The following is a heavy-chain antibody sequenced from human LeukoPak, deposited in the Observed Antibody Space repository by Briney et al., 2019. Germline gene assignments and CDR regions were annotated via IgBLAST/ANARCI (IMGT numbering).Heavy chain of an antibody. CDR2: IYPGDSDT. V-gene: IGHV5-51*01. CDR3: ARRAYDSSGYVFDY. D-gene: IGHD3-22*01. CDR1: GSSFTNYW. J-gene: IGHJ4*02. Sequence: GAALKISCKGSGSSFTNYWIGWVRPMAGKGVEWMGIIYPGDSDTRYSPSFQGQVTISADKSIITAYLQWSSLKASDTAMYYCARRAYDSSGYVFDYWGQGTLVTVSS.